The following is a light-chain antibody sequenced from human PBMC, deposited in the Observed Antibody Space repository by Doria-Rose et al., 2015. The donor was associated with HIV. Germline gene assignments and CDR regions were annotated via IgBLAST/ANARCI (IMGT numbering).Light chain of an antibody. J-gene: IGLJ3*02. CDR1: SSDVGGYNL. CDR2: EGG. CDR3: CSYAGTTTSVV. Sequence: SGSPGQSVTISCTGTSSDVGGYNLVSWYQQHPGKAPKLMIYEGGKRPSGVSDHFSGSKSGITASLTISGLQAEDEADYYCCSYAGTTTSVVFGGGTKLTVL. V-gene: IGLV2-23*01.